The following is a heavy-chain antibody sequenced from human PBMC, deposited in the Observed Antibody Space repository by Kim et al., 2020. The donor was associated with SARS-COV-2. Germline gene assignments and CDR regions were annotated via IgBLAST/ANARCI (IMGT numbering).Heavy chain of an antibody. CDR2: ISGSGGST. J-gene: IGHJ3*02. CDR3: AKDPDAAAAAFRMHAFDI. Sequence: GGSLRLSCAASGFTFSSYAMSWVRQAPGKGLEWVSAISGSGGSTYYADSVKGRFTISRDNSKNTLYLQMNSLRAEDTAVYYCAKDPDAAAAAFRMHAFDIWGQGTMVTVSS. V-gene: IGHV3-23*01. D-gene: IGHD6-13*01. CDR1: GFTFSSYA.